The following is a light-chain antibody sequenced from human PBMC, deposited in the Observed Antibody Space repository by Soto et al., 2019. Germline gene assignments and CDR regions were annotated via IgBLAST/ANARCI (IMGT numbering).Light chain of an antibody. Sequence: DIHMTPSPSTPSASVGDRGTITCRASQSISSWLAWYQQKPGKAPKLLIYDASSLESGVPSRFSGSGSGTEFTLTISSLQPDDFATYYCQQYNSYPWTFGQGTKVDIK. CDR3: QQYNSYPWT. J-gene: IGKJ1*01. V-gene: IGKV1-5*01. CDR2: DAS. CDR1: QSISSW.